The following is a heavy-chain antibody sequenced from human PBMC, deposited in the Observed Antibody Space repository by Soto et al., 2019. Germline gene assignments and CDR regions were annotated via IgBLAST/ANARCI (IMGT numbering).Heavy chain of an antibody. CDR3: ARAYSSSWYSDYYYYMDV. J-gene: IGHJ6*03. CDR2: MNPNSGNT. V-gene: IGHV1-8*01. D-gene: IGHD6-13*01. Sequence: ASVKVSCKASGYTFTRYDINWVRQATGQGLEWMGWMNPNSGNTGYAQKFQGRVTMTRNTSISTAYMELSSLRSEDTAVYYCARAYSSSWYSDYYYYMDVWGKGTTVTVSS. CDR1: GYTFTRYD.